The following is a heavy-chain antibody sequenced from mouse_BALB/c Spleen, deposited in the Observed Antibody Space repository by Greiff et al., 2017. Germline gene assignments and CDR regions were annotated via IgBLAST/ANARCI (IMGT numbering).Heavy chain of an antibody. CDR3: VRDRGCAMDY. Sequence: VQLQQSGPGLVAPSQSLSITCTVSGFSLTSYDISWIRQPPGKGLEWLGVIWTGGGTNYNSAFMSRLSISKDNSKSQVFLKMNSLQTDDTAIYYCVRDRGCAMDYWGQGTSVTVSS. CDR2: IWTGGGT. CDR1: GFSLTSYD. D-gene: IGHD1-2*01. V-gene: IGHV2-9-2*01. J-gene: IGHJ4*01.